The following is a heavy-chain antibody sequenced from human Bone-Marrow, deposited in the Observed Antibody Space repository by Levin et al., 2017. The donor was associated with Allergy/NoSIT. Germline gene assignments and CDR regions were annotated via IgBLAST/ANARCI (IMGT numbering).Heavy chain of an antibody. CDR3: ARYSYAIDAFDS. D-gene: IGHD5-18*01. CDR1: GFTFSSYS. Sequence: MTGGSLRLSCAASGFTFSSYSMNWVRQAPGKGLEWVSSISSSSSYIYYADSVKGRFTISRDNAKNSLYLQMNSLRAEDTAVYYCARYSYAIDAFDSWGQGTMVTVSS. CDR2: ISSSSSYI. J-gene: IGHJ3*02. V-gene: IGHV3-21*01.